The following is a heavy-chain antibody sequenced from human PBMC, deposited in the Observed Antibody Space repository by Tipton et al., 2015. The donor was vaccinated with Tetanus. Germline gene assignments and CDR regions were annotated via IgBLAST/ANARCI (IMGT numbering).Heavy chain of an antibody. Sequence: QSGGEVKKPGSSVKVSCKASGGTFSSYAISWVRQAPGQGLEWMGGIIPIFGTANYAQKFQGRVTITADESTSTAYMELSSLRSEDTAVYYCAREQQQPTHDAFDIWGQGTMVTVSS. V-gene: IGHV1-69*01. D-gene: IGHD6-13*01. CDR1: GGTFSSYA. J-gene: IGHJ3*02. CDR2: IIPIFGTA. CDR3: AREQQQPTHDAFDI.